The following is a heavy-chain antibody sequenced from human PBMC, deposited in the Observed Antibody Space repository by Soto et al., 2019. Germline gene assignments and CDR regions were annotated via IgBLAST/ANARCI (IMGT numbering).Heavy chain of an antibody. Sequence: ASVKVSCKASGYTFTSYDINWVRQATGQGLEWMGWMNPNSGNTGYAQKFQGRVTMTRNTSIRTAYMELSSLRSEDTAFYYCARGAFNFVTLRWFDPWGQGTLVTVS. D-gene: IGHD3-9*01. CDR1: GYTFTSYD. CDR2: MNPNSGNT. J-gene: IGHJ5*02. CDR3: ARGAFNFVTLRWFDP. V-gene: IGHV1-8*01.